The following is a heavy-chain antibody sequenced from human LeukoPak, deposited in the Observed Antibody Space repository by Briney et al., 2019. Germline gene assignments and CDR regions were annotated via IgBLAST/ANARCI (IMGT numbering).Heavy chain of an antibody. CDR3: TRVSAPYYYYGMDV. CDR2: IRSKAYGGTT. Sequence: LSLTCAVYGGSFSGYYWSWIRQAPGKGLEWVGFIRSKAYGGTTEYAASVKGRFTISRDDSKSIAYLQMNSLKTEDTAVYYCTRVSAPYYYYGMDVWGKGTTVTVSS. V-gene: IGHV3-49*03. CDR1: GGSFSGYY. J-gene: IGHJ6*04.